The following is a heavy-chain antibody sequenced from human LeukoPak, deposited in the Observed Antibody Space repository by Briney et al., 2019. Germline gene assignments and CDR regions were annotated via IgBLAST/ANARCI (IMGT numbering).Heavy chain of an antibody. J-gene: IGHJ3*02. CDR3: AREGLELTPDAFDI. D-gene: IGHD1-7*01. Sequence: GGSLRLSCAASGFTFDDYDMHWVRQAPGKGLEWVSGISWNSGSIGYADSVKGRFTISRDNAKNSLYLQMNSLRAEDTAVYYCAREGLELTPDAFDIWGQGTMVTVSS. CDR1: GFTFDDYD. CDR2: ISWNSGSI. V-gene: IGHV3-9*01.